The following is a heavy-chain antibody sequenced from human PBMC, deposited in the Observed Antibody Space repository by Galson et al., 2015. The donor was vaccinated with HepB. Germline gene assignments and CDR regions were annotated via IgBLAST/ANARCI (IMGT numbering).Heavy chain of an antibody. CDR3: ARGFGNSFGYGYYYDGMDV. CDR2: TYYRSKWYN. V-gene: IGHV6-1*01. Sequence: CAISGDSVSSNSAAWNWIRQSPSRGLEWLGRTYYRSKWYNDYAVSVKSRIAINPDTSKNQFSLKLTSVTAADTAVYYCARGFGNSFGYGYYYDGMDVWGQGTTVTVSS. J-gene: IGHJ6*02. CDR1: GDSVSSNSAA. D-gene: IGHD5-18*01.